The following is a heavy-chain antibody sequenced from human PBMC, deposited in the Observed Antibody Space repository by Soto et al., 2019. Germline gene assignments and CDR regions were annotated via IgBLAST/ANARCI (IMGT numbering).Heavy chain of an antibody. D-gene: IGHD6-19*01. CDR2: IIPIFGTA. CDR1: GGTFSSYA. Sequence: AASVKVSCKASGGTFSSYAISWVRQAPGQGLEWMGGIIPIFGTANYAQKFQGRVAITADESTSTAYMELSSLRSEDTAVYYCARKTESSSGWFYYYGMDVWGQGTTVTVSS. CDR3: ARKTESSSGWFYYYGMDV. J-gene: IGHJ6*02. V-gene: IGHV1-69*13.